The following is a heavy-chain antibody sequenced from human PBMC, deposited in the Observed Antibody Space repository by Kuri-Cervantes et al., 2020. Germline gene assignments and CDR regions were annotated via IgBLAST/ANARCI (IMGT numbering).Heavy chain of an antibody. CDR3: ARAPNPNRRYNWFDP. D-gene: IGHD2/OR15-2a*01. CDR1: LYTFTSYD. CDR2: MNPNSGNT. V-gene: IGHV1-8*01. J-gene: IGHJ5*02. Sequence: ASVKVSCKASLYTFTSYDSNWVRQATGQGREWMGWMNPNSGNTGYAQKYQGRVTMTRNTSISTAYMELSSLRSEDTAVYYCARAPNPNRRYNWFDPWGQGTLVTVSS.